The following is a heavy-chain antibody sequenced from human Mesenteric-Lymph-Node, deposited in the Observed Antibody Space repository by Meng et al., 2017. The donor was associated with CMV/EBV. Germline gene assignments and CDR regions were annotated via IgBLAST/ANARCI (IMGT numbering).Heavy chain of an antibody. CDR3: AKDPYSSSPPGPYYFDY. D-gene: IGHD6-13*01. Sequence: SETLSLTCAVSGDSISSGHYWGWIRQPPGKGLEWIGHIYYSGSTDYNPSLRSRVTISVDTSRNQFSLKLSSVTAADTAVYYCAKDPYSSSPPGPYYFDYWGQGTLVTVSS. CDR2: IYYSGST. V-gene: IGHV4-59*11. CDR1: GDSISSGHY. J-gene: IGHJ4*02.